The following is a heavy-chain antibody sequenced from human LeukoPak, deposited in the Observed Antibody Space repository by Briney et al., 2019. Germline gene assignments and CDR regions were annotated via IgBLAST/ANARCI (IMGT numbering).Heavy chain of an antibody. V-gene: IGHV3-30*18. Sequence: PGGSLRLSCVGSGFSFNMFGVHWVRQAPGKGLEWVAGISNDGNSKDYSGSVKGRFTISRDNSKNIMYLQMNSLRAEDTAVYYCAKAPYCTSTSCHFSGYAQRPLDSWGQGILVTVSS. D-gene: IGHD2-2*01. CDR1: GFSFNMFG. CDR2: ISNDGNSK. J-gene: IGHJ4*02. CDR3: AKAPYCTSTSCHFSGYAQRPLDS.